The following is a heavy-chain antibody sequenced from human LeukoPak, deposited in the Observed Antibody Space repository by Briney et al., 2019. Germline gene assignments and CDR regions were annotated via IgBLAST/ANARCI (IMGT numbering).Heavy chain of an antibody. CDR3: ATGDTTVTTRAFDI. V-gene: IGHV1-69-2*01. D-gene: IGHD4-17*01. Sequence: ASVKVSCKVSGYTFTDYYMHWVQQAPGKGLEWMGLVDPEDGETIYAEKFQGRVTITADTSTDTAYMELSSLRSEDTAVYYCATGDTTVTTRAFDIWGQGTMGTVSS. J-gene: IGHJ3*02. CDR2: VDPEDGET. CDR1: GYTFTDYY.